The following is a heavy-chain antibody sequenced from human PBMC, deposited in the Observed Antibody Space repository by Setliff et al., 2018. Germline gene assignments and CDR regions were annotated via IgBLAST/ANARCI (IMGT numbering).Heavy chain of an antibody. D-gene: IGHD6-13*01. Sequence: PSETLSLTCTVSGGSINSGSYYWSWIRQSAGKGLEWIGYIYPDGTTNYNPSLKSRMTISLDMSKNQFSLTLRSVTAADTAMYYCARGINSVSWTPKYWGRGTLVTVSS. V-gene: IGHV4-61*09. CDR3: ARGINSVSWTPKY. J-gene: IGHJ4*02. CDR2: IYPDGTT. CDR1: GGSINSGSYY.